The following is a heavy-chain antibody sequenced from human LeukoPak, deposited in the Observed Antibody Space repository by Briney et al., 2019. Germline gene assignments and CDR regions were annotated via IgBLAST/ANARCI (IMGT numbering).Heavy chain of an antibody. Sequence: ASVTVSCKASGGTFSSYAISWVRQAPGQGLEWMGGIIPIFGTANYAQKFQGRVTITADESTSTAYMELSSLRSEDAAVYYSARGGGDGYNHDYYYGMDVWGQGTTVTVSS. J-gene: IGHJ6*02. CDR3: ARGGGDGYNHDYYYGMDV. CDR1: GGTFSSYA. D-gene: IGHD5-24*01. CDR2: IIPIFGTA. V-gene: IGHV1-69*13.